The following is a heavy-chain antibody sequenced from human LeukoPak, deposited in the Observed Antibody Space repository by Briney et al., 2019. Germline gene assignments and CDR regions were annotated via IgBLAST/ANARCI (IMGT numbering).Heavy chain of an antibody. D-gene: IGHD3-22*01. J-gene: IGHJ6*02. CDR3: ARAPGGYYDSSGYGMDV. Sequence: GGSLRLSCAASGFTFSSYWMHWVRQAPGKGLVWVSVIYSGGSTYYADSVKGRFTISRDNSKNTLYLQMNSLRAEDTAVYYCARAPGGYYDSSGYGMDVWGQGTTVTVSS. V-gene: IGHV3-53*01. CDR2: IYSGGST. CDR1: GFTFSSYW.